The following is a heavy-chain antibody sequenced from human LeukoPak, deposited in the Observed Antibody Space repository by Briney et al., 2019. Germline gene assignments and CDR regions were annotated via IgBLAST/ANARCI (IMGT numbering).Heavy chain of an antibody. D-gene: IGHD3-22*01. J-gene: IGHJ4*02. Sequence: GGSLRLSCAASGFRFNTYWMSWVRQAPGKGLEWVSTISGSGGSRYHADSVKGRFTISRDNSKNTLYLQMNSLRAEDTAVYYCAKSDDSSGYWGSHFDYWGQGTLVTVSS. CDR1: GFRFNTYW. V-gene: IGHV3-23*01. CDR3: AKSDDSSGYWGSHFDY. CDR2: ISGSGGSR.